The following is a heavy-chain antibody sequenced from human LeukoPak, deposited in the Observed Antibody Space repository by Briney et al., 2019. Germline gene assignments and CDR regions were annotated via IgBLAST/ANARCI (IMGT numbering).Heavy chain of an antibody. CDR1: GGSINDYY. J-gene: IGHJ4*02. CDR3: TRTQDVTAIDY. V-gene: IGHV4-59*01. CDR2: IYSSGST. Sequence: SETLSLTCTVSGGSINDYYWSWIRQPPGKGLEWIGYIYSSGSTNYNPSLKSRVTMSVNTSKNQFSLKLSSVTAADTAVYYCTRTQDVTAIDYWGQGILVTVS. D-gene: IGHD2-21*02.